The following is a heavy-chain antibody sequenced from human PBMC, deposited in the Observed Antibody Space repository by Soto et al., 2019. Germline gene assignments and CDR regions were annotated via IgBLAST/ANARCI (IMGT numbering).Heavy chain of an antibody. V-gene: IGHV4-59*01. J-gene: IGHJ5*02. Sequence: SETLYLTCTVYGGSISTYYWSWIRQPTGKGLEWIGYIHYSGSTNYNPSLKSRVTMLVDTSKNQFSLRLSSVTAADTAVYYCVGDRSYNYGYWWFDPWGQGTLVTVS. CDR2: IHYSGST. CDR3: VGDRSYNYGYWWFDP. CDR1: GGSISTYY. D-gene: IGHD5-18*01.